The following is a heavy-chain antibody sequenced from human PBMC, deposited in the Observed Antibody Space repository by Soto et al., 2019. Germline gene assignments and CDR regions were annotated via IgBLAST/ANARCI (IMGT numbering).Heavy chain of an antibody. D-gene: IGHD4-17*01. J-gene: IGHJ4*02. CDR1: GYTFTSYG. CDR3: ARDSLYGYSGHTTVTTGVWGY. V-gene: IGHV1-18*01. Sequence: ASVKVSCKASGYTFTSYGISWVRQAPGQGLEWMGWISAYNGNTNYAQKLQGRVTMTTDTSTSTAYMELRSLRSDDTAVYYCARDSLYGYSGHTTVTTGVWGYWGQGTLVTVSS. CDR2: ISAYNGNT.